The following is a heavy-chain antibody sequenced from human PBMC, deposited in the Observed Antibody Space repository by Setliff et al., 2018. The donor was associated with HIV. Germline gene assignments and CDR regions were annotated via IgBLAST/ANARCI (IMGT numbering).Heavy chain of an antibody. V-gene: IGHV1-8*03. CDR1: GYTFTSYD. D-gene: IGHD3-10*01. CDR2: LNPKSGDT. J-gene: IGHJ5*01. Sequence: GASVKVSCKTSGYTFTSYDVHWVRQATGQGLEWMGYLNPKSGDTGSAQRFQDRLTITADTSATIAYMELSSLTSEDTALYFCARTDYDSGKSVLDSWGQGTLVTVSS. CDR3: ARTDYDSGKSVLDS.